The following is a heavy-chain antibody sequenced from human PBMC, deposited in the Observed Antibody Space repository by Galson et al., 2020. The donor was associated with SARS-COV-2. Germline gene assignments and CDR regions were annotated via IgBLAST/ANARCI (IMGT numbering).Heavy chain of an antibody. CDR3: ARGGTGGLWFRELVAY. V-gene: IGHV3-48*03. Sequence: GGSLRLSCEVSGFIFSDYEITWARQAPGKGLEWVSSISAGSKSIYHADSVKGRFTVSRDNAKRSLYLQMNSLRAEDTAVYYCARGGTGGLWFRELVAYWGQGTQVTVSS. D-gene: IGHD3-10*01. CDR1: GFIFSDYE. CDR2: ISAGSKSI. J-gene: IGHJ4*02.